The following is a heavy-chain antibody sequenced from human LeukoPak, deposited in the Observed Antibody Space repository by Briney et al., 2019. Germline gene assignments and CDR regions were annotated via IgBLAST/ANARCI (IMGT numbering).Heavy chain of an antibody. CDR3: ARGWGLRFLEAFDY. CDR1: GGSISSYY. V-gene: IGHV4-34*01. J-gene: IGHJ4*02. CDR2: INHSGST. D-gene: IGHD3-3*01. Sequence: SETLSLTCTVSGGSISSYYWSWIRQPPGKGLEWIGEINHSGSTNYNPSPKSRVTISVDTSKNQFSLKLSSVTAADTAVYYCARGWGLRFLEAFDYWGQGTLVTVSS.